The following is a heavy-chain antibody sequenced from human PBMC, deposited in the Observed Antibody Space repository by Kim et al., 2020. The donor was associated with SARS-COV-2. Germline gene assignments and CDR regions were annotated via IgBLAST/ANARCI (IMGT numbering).Heavy chain of an antibody. CDR1: GFTFSSYG. CDR2: IWYDGSNK. D-gene: IGHD6-19*01. J-gene: IGHJ4*02. V-gene: IGHV3-33*01. Sequence: GGSLRLSCAASGFTFSSYGMHWVRQAPGKGLEWVAVIWYDGSNKYYADSVKGRFTISRDNSKNTLDLQMNSLRAEDTAVYYCARDISDQTSIAVAGTAGRGGYWGQGTLVTVSS. CDR3: ARDISDQTSIAVAGTAGRGGY.